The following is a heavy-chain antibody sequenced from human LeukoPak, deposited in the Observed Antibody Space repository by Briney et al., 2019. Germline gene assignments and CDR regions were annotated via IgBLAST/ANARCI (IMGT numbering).Heavy chain of an antibody. CDR1: GDSINSVSYS. V-gene: IGHV4-30-4*07. CDR2: IYSSGSA. D-gene: IGHD1-1*01. CDR3: ARTTPFAFDI. Sequence: PSETLSLTCAVSGDSINSVSYSWSWIRQPPGKRLEWIGYIYSSGSAYYNPSLKSRFTLSLDTSKNQFSLILNSVTAADTAVYYCARTTPFAFDIWGRGTMVTVSS. J-gene: IGHJ3*02.